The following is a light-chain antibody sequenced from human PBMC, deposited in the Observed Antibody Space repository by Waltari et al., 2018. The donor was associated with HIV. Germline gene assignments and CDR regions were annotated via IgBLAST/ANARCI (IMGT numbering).Light chain of an antibody. J-gene: IGLJ2*01. V-gene: IGLV2-11*01. CDR2: DLT. Sequence: QSALTQPRSVSGSPGQSVTIPCTGTSSDIGGHNYVPWYQQLPGKVPKLMIYDLTKRPSGVPDRFSGSKSGNTASLTISGLQAEDEADYYCCSFAGSYTWLFGGGTKLTVL. CDR1: SSDIGGHNY. CDR3: CSFAGSYTWL.